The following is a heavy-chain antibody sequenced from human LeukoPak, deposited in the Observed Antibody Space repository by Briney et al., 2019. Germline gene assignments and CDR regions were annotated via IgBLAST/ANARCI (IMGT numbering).Heavy chain of an antibody. Sequence: SETLSLTCAVYGGSFSGYYWSWIRQPPGKGLEWVGEINHSGSTNYNPSLKGRVTISVDTSKNQFSLKLSSVTAADTAVYYCARQYYDILTGYRSASDYWGQGTLVTVSS. J-gene: IGHJ4*02. V-gene: IGHV4-34*01. D-gene: IGHD3-9*01. CDR1: GGSFSGYY. CDR2: INHSGST. CDR3: ARQYYDILTGYRSASDY.